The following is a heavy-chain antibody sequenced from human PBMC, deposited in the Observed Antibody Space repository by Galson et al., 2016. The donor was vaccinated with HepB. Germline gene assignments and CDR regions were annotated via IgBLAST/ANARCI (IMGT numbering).Heavy chain of an antibody. CDR1: GGSLSSSNW. V-gene: IGHV4-4*02. CDR3: AGQPEYYSNNNWFDS. CDR2: IHHTGNT. J-gene: IGHJ5*01. Sequence: LTCTVSGGSLSSSNWWSWVRQTPGKGLEWIGEIHHTGNTNYHPSLKIRVTLSVDKSKSQFSLKLRSVTAADTAVSYCAGQPEYYSNNNWFDSWGQGALVTVSS. D-gene: IGHD4-11*01.